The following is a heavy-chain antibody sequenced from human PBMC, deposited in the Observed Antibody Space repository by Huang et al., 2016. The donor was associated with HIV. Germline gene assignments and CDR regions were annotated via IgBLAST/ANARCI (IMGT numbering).Heavy chain of an antibody. CDR2: LYYTGKM. D-gene: IGHD3-3*01. J-gene: IGHJ2*01. CDR1: GGSINTGRYY. V-gene: IGHV4-39*01. Sequence: QMRFQESGPGLVKPSGTLSLTCNVSGGSINTGRYYWGWIRQPPGKGLEWVGSLYYTGKMSYVPSLKGRLTMSADTSKNQFSLNLSSVTAADTAIYYGARNHDFWRGRMFAISYFDVWGRGTLVTVAS. CDR3: ARNHDFWRGRMFAISYFDV.